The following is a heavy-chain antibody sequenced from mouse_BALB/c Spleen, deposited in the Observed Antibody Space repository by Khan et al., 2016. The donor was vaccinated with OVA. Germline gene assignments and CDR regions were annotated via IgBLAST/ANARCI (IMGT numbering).Heavy chain of an antibody. CDR1: GFTFSSYS. V-gene: IGHV5-6-4*01. Sequence: EVELVESGGGLVKPGGSLRLSCEASGFTFSSYSMSWVRQTPEKRLEWVATITSGGSYTYYPDSVPGRFTISRDSAKTPLYLQMSSLKSEDTAMYYCTRDRNYYGSSFYFDYWGQGTTLTVSS. CDR2: ITSGGSYT. CDR3: TRDRNYYGSSFYFDY. D-gene: IGHD1-1*01. J-gene: IGHJ2*01.